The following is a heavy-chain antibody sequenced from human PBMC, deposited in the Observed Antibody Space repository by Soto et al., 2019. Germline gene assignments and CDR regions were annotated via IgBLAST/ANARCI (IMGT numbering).Heavy chain of an antibody. J-gene: IGHJ6*02. CDR2: ISYDGSKK. CDR3: AKAIENYSTGYYKPFYYFGVDV. Sequence: GGSLRLSCAASGFNFGSYGMHWVRQAPGKGLEWVAGISYDGSKKYYGESVKGRFTISSDNSKNTLYLQMNSLRVEDTAVYYCAKAIENYSTGYYKPFYYFGVDVWGQGTTVTVSS. V-gene: IGHV3-30*18. D-gene: IGHD3-22*01. CDR1: GFNFGSYG.